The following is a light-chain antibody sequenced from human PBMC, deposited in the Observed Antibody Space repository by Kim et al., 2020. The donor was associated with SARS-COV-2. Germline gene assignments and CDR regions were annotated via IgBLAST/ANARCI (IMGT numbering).Light chain of an antibody. CDR2: QDS. V-gene: IGLV3-1*01. Sequence: SYELTQPPSVSVSPGQTASITCSGDKLGDKYACWYQQKPGQSPVLVIYQDSKRPSGIPERFSGSNSGNTATLTISGTQAMDEADYYCQAWDSNTAGWVFGGGTQLTVL. J-gene: IGLJ3*02. CDR3: QAWDSNTAGWV. CDR1: KLGDKY.